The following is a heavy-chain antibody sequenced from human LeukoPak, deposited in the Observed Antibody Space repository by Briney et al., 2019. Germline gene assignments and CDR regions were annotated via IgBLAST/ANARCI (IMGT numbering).Heavy chain of an antibody. Sequence: GGSLRLSCAASGFTFSNYLLHWVRQAPGKGLVWLSRINIGGSDTNYADSVKGRFTISRDNANNTLYLQMSSLRAEHTAVYKWASIEAGDCTKTRCRNTDNWGQGTLVTVSS. V-gene: IGHV3-74*01. D-gene: IGHD2-21*02. CDR1: GFTFSNYL. CDR3: ASIEAGDCTKTRCRNTDN. CDR2: INIGGSDT. J-gene: IGHJ4*02.